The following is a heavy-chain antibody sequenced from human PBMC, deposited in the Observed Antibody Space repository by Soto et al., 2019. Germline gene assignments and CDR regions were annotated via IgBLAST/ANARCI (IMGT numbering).Heavy chain of an antibody. CDR2: IYPGDSDT. Sequence: PGESLKISCKGSGYSSTSYWIGWVRQMPGKGLEWMGIIYPGDSDTRYSPSFQGQVTISADKSISTAYLQWSSLKASDTAMYYCARCRLDTAISYYYGMDVWGQGTTVTVSS. D-gene: IGHD5-18*01. CDR1: GYSSTSYW. CDR3: ARCRLDTAISYYYGMDV. J-gene: IGHJ6*02. V-gene: IGHV5-51*01.